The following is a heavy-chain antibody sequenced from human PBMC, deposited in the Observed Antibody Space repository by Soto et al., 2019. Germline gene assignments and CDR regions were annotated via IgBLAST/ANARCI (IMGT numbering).Heavy chain of an antibody. Sequence: SETLSLTCTVSGGSSGAYFWNWVRQPPGKGLEWIGNIYYTGATSYNPSLESRVTISLDASKNQFSLRLSSVTAADTAVYYCARPSVPATRGPLDYWGQGALVTVSS. CDR3: ARPSVPATRGPLDY. V-gene: IGHV4-59*01. CDR1: GGSSGAYF. CDR2: IYYTGAT. D-gene: IGHD6-19*01. J-gene: IGHJ4*02.